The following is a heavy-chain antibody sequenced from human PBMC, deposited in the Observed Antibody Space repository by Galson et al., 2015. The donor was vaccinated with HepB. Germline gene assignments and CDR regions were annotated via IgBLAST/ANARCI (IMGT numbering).Heavy chain of an antibody. CDR1: GFTFTSSA. D-gene: IGHD3-10*01. V-gene: IGHV1-58*01. J-gene: IGHJ5*02. Sequence: SVKVSCKASGFTFTSSAVQWVRQARGQRLEWIGWIVVGSGNTNYAQKFQERVTITRDMSTSTAYMELSSLRSEDTAVYYCAADNMVRGVIRKFWFDPWGQGTLVTVSS. CDR3: AADNMVRGVIRKFWFDP. CDR2: IVVGSGNT.